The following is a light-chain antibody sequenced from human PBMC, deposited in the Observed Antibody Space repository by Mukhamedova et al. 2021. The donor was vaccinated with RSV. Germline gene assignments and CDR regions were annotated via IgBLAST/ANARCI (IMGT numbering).Light chain of an antibody. Sequence: GERATLSCRASQSVSSSYLAWYQQKPGQAPRLLIYGASSSATGIPDRFSGSGSGTDFTLTISRLEPEDFAVYYCQQYGSSPLTFG. CDR3: QQYGSSPLT. J-gene: IGKJ3*01. CDR1: QSVSSSY. CDR2: GAS. V-gene: IGKV3-20*01.